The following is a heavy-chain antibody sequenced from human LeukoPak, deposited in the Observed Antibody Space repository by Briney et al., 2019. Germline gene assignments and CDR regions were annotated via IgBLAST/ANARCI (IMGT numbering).Heavy chain of an antibody. D-gene: IGHD3-22*01. CDR1: GYTFTNYG. CDR3: ARGTYYDSSGYYY. V-gene: IGHV1-18*01. Sequence: GASVKVSCKASGYTFTNYGISWVRQAPGQGLEWMGWINPNSGGTNYAQQLQGRVTMTTDTSTSTGYMELRSLRSDDTAVYYCARGTYYDSSGYYYWGQGTLVTVSS. J-gene: IGHJ4*02. CDR2: INPNSGGT.